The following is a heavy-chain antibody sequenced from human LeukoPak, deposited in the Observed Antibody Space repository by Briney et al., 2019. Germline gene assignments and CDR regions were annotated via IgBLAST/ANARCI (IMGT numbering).Heavy chain of an antibody. J-gene: IGHJ4*02. CDR1: GGTLSSYA. Sequence: SVKVSCKASGGTLSSYAISWVRQAPGQGLEWMGGIIPIFGTANYAQTFQGRVTITPDESTSTAYMELSSLRSEDTAVYYCARAAKKVDDILTGYPFDYWGQGTLVTVSS. D-gene: IGHD3-9*01. CDR3: ARAAKKVDDILTGYPFDY. V-gene: IGHV1-69*13. CDR2: IIPIFGTA.